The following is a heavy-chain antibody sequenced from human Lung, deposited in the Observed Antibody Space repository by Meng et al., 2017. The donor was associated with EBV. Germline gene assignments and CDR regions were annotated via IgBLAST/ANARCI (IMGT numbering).Heavy chain of an antibody. CDR3: ARTNYGDYNWFDP. CDR2: IYYSGST. CDR1: GGSISSGGFY. J-gene: IGHJ5*02. V-gene: IGHV4-31*03. Sequence: QGQLQESGPGLVKPSQTLSLTCTVSGGSISSGGFYWSWIRQHPGKGLEWIGYIYYSGSTYYNPSLRSRVAISIDTSKNQFSLKLTSVTAADTAVNFCARTNYGDYNWFDPWGQGTLVTVSS. D-gene: IGHD4-17*01.